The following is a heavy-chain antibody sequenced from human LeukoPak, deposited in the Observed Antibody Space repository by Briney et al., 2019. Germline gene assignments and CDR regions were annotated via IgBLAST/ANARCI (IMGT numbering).Heavy chain of an antibody. CDR1: GFTFSSYG. J-gene: IGHJ4*02. CDR2: IRYDGSNK. D-gene: IGHD3-22*01. V-gene: IGHV3-30*02. CDR3: AKDSDYYDSSGYYAYFDY. Sequence: GGSLRLSCAASGFTFSSYGMHWVRQAPGKGLEWVAFIRYDGSNKYYADSVKGRFTISRDNSKNTLYLQMNSLRAEDTAVYYCAKDSDYYDSSGYYAYFDYWGQGTLVTVSS.